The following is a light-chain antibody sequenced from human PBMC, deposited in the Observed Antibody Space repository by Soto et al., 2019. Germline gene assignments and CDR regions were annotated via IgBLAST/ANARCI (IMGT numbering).Light chain of an antibody. Sequence: QPVLTQPPSASGTPGQRVTISCSGSSSNIGSNTVNWYQHLPGTAPKLLLYSNNQRPSGVPDRFSGSKSGTSASLAISGLQSEDEADYYCAAWDDSLNGPGVVFGGGTKLTVL. CDR2: SNN. J-gene: IGLJ2*01. CDR3: AAWDDSLNGPGVV. V-gene: IGLV1-44*01. CDR1: SSNIGSNT.